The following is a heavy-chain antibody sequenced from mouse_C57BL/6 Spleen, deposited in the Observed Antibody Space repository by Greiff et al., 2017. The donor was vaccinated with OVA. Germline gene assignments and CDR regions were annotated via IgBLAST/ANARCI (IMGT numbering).Heavy chain of an antibody. Sequence: EVQLQQSGPELVKPGASVKMSCKASGYTFTDYNMHWVKQSHGKSLEWIGYINPNNGGTSYNQKFKGKATLTVNKSSSTAYMELRSLTSEDSAVYYCAMGYGSSGGYAMDYWGQGTSVTVSS. CDR2: INPNNGGT. D-gene: IGHD1-1*01. CDR3: AMGYGSSGGYAMDY. CDR1: GYTFTDYN. J-gene: IGHJ4*01. V-gene: IGHV1-22*01.